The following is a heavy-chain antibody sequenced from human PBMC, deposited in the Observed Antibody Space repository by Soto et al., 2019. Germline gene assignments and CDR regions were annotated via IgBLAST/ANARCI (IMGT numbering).Heavy chain of an antibody. CDR3: AKARAPGGSLAYFDY. J-gene: IGHJ4*02. CDR2: ISYDGSNK. V-gene: IGHV3-30*18. D-gene: IGHD3-10*01. Sequence: GGSLRLSCAASGFTFSSYGMHWVRQAPGKGVEWVAVISYDGSNKYYAGSVKGRFTISRDNSKNTLYLQMNSLRAEDSAMFYCAKARAPGGSLAYFDYWGQGTLVTVSS. CDR1: GFTFSSYG.